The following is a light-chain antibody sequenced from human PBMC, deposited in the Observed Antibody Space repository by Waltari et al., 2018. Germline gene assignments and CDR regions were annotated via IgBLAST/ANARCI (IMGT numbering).Light chain of an antibody. CDR2: DVN. CDR3: GSYADTSTWV. J-gene: IGLJ3*02. Sequence: QSVLTQPPSASGSPGQSVTISCTGSSSDVGGYNSVSWYQRHPGKAPKLMIYDVNKRPSGGPDRFSGSKSGNTASLTVSGLQVEDEGDYYCGSYADTSTWVFGGGTSLTVL. CDR1: SSDVGGYNS. V-gene: IGLV2-8*01.